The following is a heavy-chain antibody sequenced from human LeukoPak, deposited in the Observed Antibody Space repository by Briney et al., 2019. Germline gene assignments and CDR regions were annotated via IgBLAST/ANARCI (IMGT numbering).Heavy chain of an antibody. J-gene: IGHJ5*01. V-gene: IGHV3-9*01. D-gene: IGHD1-7*01. CDR3: VKAHRGANTWNYFDS. CDR2: ISWNSDDI. CDR1: GFVFDDYA. Sequence: PGGSLRLSCEVPGFVFDDYAMHWVRQSPGKGLEWVSGISWNSDDIDYADSVKGRFTISRDNARNSLYLQMKSLRPEDTAFYYCVKAHRGANTWNYFDSWGQGTLVTASS.